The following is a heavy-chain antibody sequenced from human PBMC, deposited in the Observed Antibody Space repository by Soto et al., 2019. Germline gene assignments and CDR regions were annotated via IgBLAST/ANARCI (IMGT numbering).Heavy chain of an antibody. J-gene: IGHJ6*03. CDR2: ISSSGSTI. Sequence: HVQLVESGGGLVKPGGSLRLSCAASGFTFSDYYMSWIRQAPGKGLEWVSYISSSGSTIYYADSVKGRFSISGDNAKNSLYLQMNSLRAEDTAVYYCATLVGGGGYEHYYYYYMDVWGKGTTVTVSS. CDR1: GFTFSDYY. D-gene: IGHD5-12*01. CDR3: ATLVGGGGYEHYYYYYMDV. V-gene: IGHV3-11*01.